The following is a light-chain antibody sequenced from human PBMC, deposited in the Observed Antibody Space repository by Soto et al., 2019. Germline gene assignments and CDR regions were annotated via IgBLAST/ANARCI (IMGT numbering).Light chain of an antibody. J-gene: IGLJ2*01. Sequence: QSVLTQPPSVSGAPGQRVTISCTGSSSNIGAGYDVHWYQQLPGTAPKLLIYGNSNRPSGVPDRFSGSKSGTSASLAITXXXXXXXXXYXXQXYDSSLSGSVFGGGTKLTVL. CDR2: GNS. CDR3: QXYDSSLSGSV. CDR1: SSNIGAGYD. V-gene: IGLV1-40*01.